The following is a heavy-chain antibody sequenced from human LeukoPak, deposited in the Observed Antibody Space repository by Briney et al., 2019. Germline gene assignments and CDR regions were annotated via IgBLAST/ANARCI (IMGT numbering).Heavy chain of an antibody. D-gene: IGHD3-16*01. V-gene: IGHV3-33*01. J-gene: IGHJ6*02. Sequence: PGRSLRLSCAASGFTFSSYCMHWVRQAPGKGLEWVAVIWYDGSNKYYADSVKGRFTISRDNSKNTLYLQMNSLRAEDTAVYYCARDLLGPYYYGMDVWGQGTTVTVSS. CDR3: ARDLLGPYYYGMDV. CDR2: IWYDGSNK. CDR1: GFTFSSYC.